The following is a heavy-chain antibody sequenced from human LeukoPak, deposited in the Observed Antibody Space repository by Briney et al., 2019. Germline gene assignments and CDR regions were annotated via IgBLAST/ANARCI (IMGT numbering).Heavy chain of an antibody. CDR1: GGSISSYY. V-gene: IGHV4-59*01. CDR2: IYYSGST. CDR3: ARENNFWSGSTNWFDP. J-gene: IGHJ5*02. D-gene: IGHD3-3*01. Sequence: SETLSLTCTVSGGSISSYYWSWIRQPPGKGLEWIGYIYYSGSTNYNPSLKSRVTISVDTSKNRFSLKLSSVTAADTAVYYCARENNFWSGSTNWFDPWGQGTLVTVSS.